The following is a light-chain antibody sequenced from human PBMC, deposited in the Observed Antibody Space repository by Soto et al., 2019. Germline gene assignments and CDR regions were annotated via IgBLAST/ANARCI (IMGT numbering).Light chain of an antibody. CDR3: HQYGTAPLT. CDR2: GAS. Sequence: EVVLTQSPGTLSLSPGERATLSCRASQSVAANYLAWYQQKRGQAPRLLIYGASSRATCIPDRFSGSGSGKDFTLTISRLEPEDFSVYYCHQYGTAPLTFGPGTKVDIK. J-gene: IGKJ3*01. CDR1: QSVAANY. V-gene: IGKV3-20*01.